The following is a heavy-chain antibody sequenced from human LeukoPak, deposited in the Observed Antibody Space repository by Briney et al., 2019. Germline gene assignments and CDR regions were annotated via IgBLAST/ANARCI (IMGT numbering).Heavy chain of an antibody. CDR3: ASPADDSIRFLEWLPRGAFDI. CDR1: GYTFTSYG. V-gene: IGHV1-18*04. CDR2: ISAYNGNT. J-gene: IGHJ3*02. Sequence: ASVKVSCKASGYTFTSYGISWVRQAPGQGLEWMGWISAYNGNTNYAQKFQGRVTITTDESTSTAYMELSSLRSEDTAVYYCASPADDSIRFLEWLPRGAFDIWGQGTMVTVSS. D-gene: IGHD3-3*01.